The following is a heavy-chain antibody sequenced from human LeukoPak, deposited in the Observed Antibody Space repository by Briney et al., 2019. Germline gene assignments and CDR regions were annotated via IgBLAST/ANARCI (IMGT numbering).Heavy chain of an antibody. CDR3: ARAYYFGSGTFDI. Sequence: SETLSITCTVSGGSISPYYWSRVRQPPGKGLEWIGYIYYTGSTYYNPSLKSRVTISVDTSKNQFSLKLSSVTAAGTDVYYCARAYYFGSGTFDIWGQGTMVTVSS. V-gene: IGHV4-59*01. J-gene: IGHJ3*02. CDR2: IYYTGST. D-gene: IGHD3-10*01. CDR1: GGSISPYY.